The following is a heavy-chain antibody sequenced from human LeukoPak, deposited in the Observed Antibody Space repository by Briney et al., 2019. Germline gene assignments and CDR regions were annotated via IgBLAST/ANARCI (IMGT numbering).Heavy chain of an antibody. J-gene: IGHJ4*02. CDR3: ARQDGSAYYYFDY. D-gene: IGHD6-19*01. CDR2: VYPGDSDT. Sequence: GESLKISCKGSGYSFASYWIGWVRLMPGQGLEWMGIVYPGDSDTKYSPSFQGRVTISADKSINTAYLQWSSLKASDTAIYYCARQDGSAYYYFDYWGQGTLVTVSS. CDR1: GYSFASYW. V-gene: IGHV5-51*01.